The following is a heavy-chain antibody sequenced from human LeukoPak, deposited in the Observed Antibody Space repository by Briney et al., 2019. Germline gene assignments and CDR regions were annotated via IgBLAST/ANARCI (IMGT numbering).Heavy chain of an antibody. CDR3: ATDFTPYYYYGIDV. J-gene: IGHJ6*02. CDR1: GYTLTELS. Sequence: ASVKVSCKVSGYTLTELSMHWVRQAPGKGLEWMGGFDPEDGETIYAQKFQGRVTMTEDTSTDTAYMELSSLRSEDTAVYYCATDFTPYYYYGIDVWGQGTTVTVSS. CDR2: FDPEDGET. V-gene: IGHV1-24*01.